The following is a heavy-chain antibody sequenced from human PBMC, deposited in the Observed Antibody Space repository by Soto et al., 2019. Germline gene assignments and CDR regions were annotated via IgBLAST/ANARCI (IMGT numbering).Heavy chain of an antibody. Sequence: ASVKVSCKVSGYTLTELSMHWVRQAPGKGLEWMGGFDPEDGETIYAQKFQGRVTMTEGTSTDTAYMELSSLRSEDTAVYYCATDKGGSYYFDYWGQGTLVTVSS. CDR2: FDPEDGET. D-gene: IGHD1-26*01. V-gene: IGHV1-24*01. CDR1: GYTLTELS. J-gene: IGHJ4*02. CDR3: ATDKGGSYYFDY.